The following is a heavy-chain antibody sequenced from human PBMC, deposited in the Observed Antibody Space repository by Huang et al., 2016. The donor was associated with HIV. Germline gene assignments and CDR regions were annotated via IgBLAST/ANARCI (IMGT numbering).Heavy chain of an antibody. CDR3: TGALASDTGMDV. CDR1: GFTFSDHY. D-gene: IGHD6-19*01. CDR2: SRNKVRSYTT. J-gene: IGHJ6*02. V-gene: IGHV3-72*01. Sequence: EVQLVESGGGLVQPGGSLRLSCAASGFTFSDHYMDWVRQAPGKGLECVGRSRNKVRSYTTEYAASVKGRFTISRDDSETSLYLQMNSLRTEDSAVYYCTGALASDTGMDVWGQGTTVTVSS.